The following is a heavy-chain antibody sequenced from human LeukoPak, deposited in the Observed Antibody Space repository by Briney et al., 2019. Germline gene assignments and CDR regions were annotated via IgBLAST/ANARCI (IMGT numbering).Heavy chain of an antibody. CDR2: ISWNSGSI. J-gene: IGHJ6*02. D-gene: IGHD1-26*01. Sequence: GGSLRLSCAASGFTFDDYGMHWVRQAPGKGLEWVSGISWNSGSIGYADSVKGRFTISRGNAKNSLYLQMNSLRAEDTALYYCASSIVGASYYYYGMDVWGQGTTVTVSS. CDR3: ASSIVGASYYYYGMDV. CDR1: GFTFDDYG. V-gene: IGHV3-9*01.